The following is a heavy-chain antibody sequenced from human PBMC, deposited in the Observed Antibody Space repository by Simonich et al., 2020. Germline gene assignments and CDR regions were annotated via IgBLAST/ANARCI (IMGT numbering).Heavy chain of an antibody. CDR1: GFTFSSYS. CDR3: ARGIVGASGAFDI. V-gene: IGHV3-21*01. Sequence: EVQLVESGGGLVKPGGSLRLSCAASGFTFSSYSRNWVRQAHGKGMEWFSSMSSSSSYIYYADSVKGRFTISRDNAKNSLYLQMNSLRAEDTAVYYCARGIVGASGAFDIWGQGTMVTVSS. CDR2: MSSSSSYI. J-gene: IGHJ3*02. D-gene: IGHD1-26*01.